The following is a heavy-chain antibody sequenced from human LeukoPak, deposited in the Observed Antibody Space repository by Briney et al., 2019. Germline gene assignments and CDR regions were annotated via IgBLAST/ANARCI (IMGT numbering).Heavy chain of an antibody. D-gene: IGHD4-17*01. CDR2: IYTSGST. Sequence: SETLSLTCTLSCGSISRYYWSWIRQPAGKGLEWIGRIYTSGSTNYNPSLKSRVTMSVDTSKNQISLKVSSVTAADTAVYYCAGGPSYCDYVYWGQGTLVTVSS. V-gene: IGHV4-4*07. CDR3: AGGPSYCDYVY. J-gene: IGHJ4*02. CDR1: CGSISRYY.